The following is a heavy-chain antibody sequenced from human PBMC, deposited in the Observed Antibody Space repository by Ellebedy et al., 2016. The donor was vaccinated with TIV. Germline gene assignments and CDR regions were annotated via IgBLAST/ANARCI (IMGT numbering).Heavy chain of an antibody. CDR2: VHSSGSP. CDR1: GGSVSNYY. V-gene: IGHV4-4*07. CDR3: ARNEVGTTIYGMDV. D-gene: IGHD1-26*01. Sequence: MPSETLSLTCTVSGGSVSNYYWSWIRQPAGKGLEWIGRVHSSGSPNYNPSLKSRVTMSVDTSKNPISLRLSYVTAADTAVYYCARNEVGTTIYGMDVWGQGTTVTVSS. J-gene: IGHJ6*02.